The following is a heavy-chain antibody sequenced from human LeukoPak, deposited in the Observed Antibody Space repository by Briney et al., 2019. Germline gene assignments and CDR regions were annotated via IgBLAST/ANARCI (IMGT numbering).Heavy chain of an antibody. CDR2: ISGSGGGT. V-gene: IGHV3-23*01. CDR3: AKALRGTMAVFDI. D-gene: IGHD1-26*01. Sequence: GGSLRLSCAASGFTFSSYAMSWVRQAPEKGLEWVSTISGSGGGTYYADSVKGRFTISRDNSNNTLYLQMNSLTAEDTAIYYCAKALRGTMAVFDIWGQGTMVSVSS. J-gene: IGHJ3*02. CDR1: GFTFSSYA.